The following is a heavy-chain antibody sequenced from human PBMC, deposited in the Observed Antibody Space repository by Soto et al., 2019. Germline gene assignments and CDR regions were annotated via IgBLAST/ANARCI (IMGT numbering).Heavy chain of an antibody. D-gene: IGHD5-12*01. CDR2: IYPGDSDT. Sequence: PGESLKIWWRGAGDSFTGFWSGWVRQMPGKGLEWMGIIYPGDSDTRYSPSFQGQVTISADKSISTAYLQWSSLKASDTAMYYCARPGAVGAYDYFASWAHGPPVHVSS. V-gene: IGHV5-51*01. CDR3: ARPGAVGAYDYFAS. CDR1: GDSFTGFW. J-gene: IGHJ4*01.